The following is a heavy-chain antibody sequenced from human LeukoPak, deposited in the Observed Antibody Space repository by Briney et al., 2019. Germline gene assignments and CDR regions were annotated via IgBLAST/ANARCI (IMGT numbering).Heavy chain of an antibody. CDR1: GGSISSSSYY. V-gene: IGHV4-39*01. Sequence: PSETLSLTCTVSGGSISSSSYYWGWIRQPPGKGLEWIGSIYYSGSTYYNPSLKSRVTLSVDTSKNQFSLKLSSVTAADTAMYYCARDVGSSLVAFDIWGQGTMVTVSS. CDR2: IYYSGST. J-gene: IGHJ3*02. CDR3: ARDVGSSLVAFDI. D-gene: IGHD6-6*01.